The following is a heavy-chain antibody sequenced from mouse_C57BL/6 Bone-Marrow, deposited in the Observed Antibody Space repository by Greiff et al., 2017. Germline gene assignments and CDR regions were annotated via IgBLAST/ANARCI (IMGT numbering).Heavy chain of an antibody. J-gene: IGHJ2*01. D-gene: IGHD2-3*01. CDR2: ISSCGSYT. CDR1: GFTFSSSG. Sequence: EVKLVESGGDLVKPGGSLKLSCAASGFTFSSSGMSWVRQTPDKRLEWVATISSCGSYTYYPESVKGRFTISRDNAKNTLYLQRSILKSEYTAMYYCARWMMVKAYFDYWCQGKTLTGTS. V-gene: IGHV5-6*01. CDR3: ARWMMVKAYFDY.